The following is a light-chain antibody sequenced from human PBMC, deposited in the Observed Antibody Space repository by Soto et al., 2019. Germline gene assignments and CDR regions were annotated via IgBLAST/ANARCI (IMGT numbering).Light chain of an antibody. CDR1: QDIRDY. J-gene: IGKJ1*01. V-gene: IGKV1-8*01. Sequence: AIRMTQSPSSLSASTGDRVTITCRASQDIRDYLVWYQQKPGKAPKVLIHAASTLQGGVSSRFSGSRSGTEFPLTLNSPAALDFATYYCQHYYTYPWTFGQGTKVEV. CDR2: AAS. CDR3: QHYYTYPWT.